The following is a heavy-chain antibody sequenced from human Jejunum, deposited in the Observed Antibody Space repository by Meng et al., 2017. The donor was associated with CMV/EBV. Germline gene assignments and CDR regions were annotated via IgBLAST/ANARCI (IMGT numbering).Heavy chain of an antibody. CDR1: GYTFTSYA. D-gene: IGHD5-24*01. CDR3: ARDSPLDGYSLLDY. CDR2: IDPNTGNP. V-gene: IGHV7-4-1*02. Sequence: QVQLVQAGSELKQPGDSVKVSCRPSGYTFTSYAINWVRQAPGQGPDWMGWIDPNTGNPTYDQGFTGRFVFSLDTSVSTAYLQINSLRADDTAVYYCARDSPLDGYSLLDYWGQGTLVTVSS. J-gene: IGHJ4*02.